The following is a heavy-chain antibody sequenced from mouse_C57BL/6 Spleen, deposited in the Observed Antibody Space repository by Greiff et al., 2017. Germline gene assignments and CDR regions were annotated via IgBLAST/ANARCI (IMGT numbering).Heavy chain of an antibody. CDR1: GFSFNTYA. CDR3: VRHLYPYYAMDY. CDR2: IRSKSNNYAT. J-gene: IGHJ4*01. Sequence: VQLVESGGGLVQPKGSLKLSCAASGFSFNTYAMNWVRQAPGKGLEWVARIRSKSNNYATYYADSVKDRFTISRDDSESMLYLQMNNLKTEDTAMYYCVRHLYPYYAMDYWGQGTSVTVSS. V-gene: IGHV10-1*01.